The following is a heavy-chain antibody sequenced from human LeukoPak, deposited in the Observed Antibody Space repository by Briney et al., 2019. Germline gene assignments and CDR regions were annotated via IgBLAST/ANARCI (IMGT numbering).Heavy chain of an antibody. Sequence: GGSLRLSCAAPGFTFSSYSMNWVRQAPGKGLEWVSSISSSSSYIYYADSVKGRFTISRDNAKNSLYLQMNSLRAEDTAVYYCARDPHYDFWTGYYDYWGQGTLVTVSS. D-gene: IGHD3-3*01. J-gene: IGHJ4*02. CDR2: ISSSSSYI. CDR1: GFTFSSYS. CDR3: ARDPHYDFWTGYYDY. V-gene: IGHV3-21*01.